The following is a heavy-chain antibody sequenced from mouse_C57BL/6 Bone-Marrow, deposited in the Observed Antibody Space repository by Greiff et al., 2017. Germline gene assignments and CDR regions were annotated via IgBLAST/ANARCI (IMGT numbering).Heavy chain of an antibody. CDR1: GYTFTDYE. V-gene: IGHV1-15*01. D-gene: IGHD4-1*02. Sequence: VQLQQSGAELVRPGASVTLSCKASGYTFTDYEMHWVKQTPVHGLEWIGAIDPETGGTAYNQKFKGKAILTADKSSSTAYMELRSLTSEDSAVYYCTSPNWDNAMDYWGRGTSVTVAA. CDR2: IDPETGGT. CDR3: TSPNWDNAMDY. J-gene: IGHJ4*01.